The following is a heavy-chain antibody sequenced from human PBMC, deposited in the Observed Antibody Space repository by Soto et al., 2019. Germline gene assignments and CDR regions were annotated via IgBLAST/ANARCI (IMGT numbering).Heavy chain of an antibody. CDR3: PRGSAPPLSRLYFDP. CDR2: VYHRAST. V-gene: IGHV4-30-2*01. D-gene: IGHD6-6*01. CDR1: GASMTTGGCS. Sequence: SETLSLICDVSGASMTTGGCSWTWVRKPHGGGLEWIGHVYHRASTEYNPSLNARVSISVDTSRSLFSLRLPSLTAADTASYFCPRGSAPPLSRLYFDPGGQGTPVTASS. J-gene: IGHJ4*02.